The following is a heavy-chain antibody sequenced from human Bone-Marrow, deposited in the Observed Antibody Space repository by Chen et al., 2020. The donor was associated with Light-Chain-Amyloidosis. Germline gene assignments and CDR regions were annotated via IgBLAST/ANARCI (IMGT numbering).Heavy chain of an antibody. Sequence: EVQLAESGGGLVQPGGSLRLSCAASGFSFSSYAMSWVRQAPGKGLEWVSTISGSGGSRYYGDSVKGRLTISRDNSKNALFLQMNSLRAEDTAVYYCAKDISYDDILPGYPADAFDIWGQGTMVTVSS. CDR2: ISGSGGSR. CDR3: AKDISYDDILPGYPADAFDI. CDR1: GFSFSSYA. V-gene: IGHV3-23*04. D-gene: IGHD3-9*01. J-gene: IGHJ3*02.